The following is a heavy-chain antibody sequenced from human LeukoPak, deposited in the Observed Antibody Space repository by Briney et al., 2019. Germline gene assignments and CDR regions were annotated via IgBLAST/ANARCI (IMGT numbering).Heavy chain of an antibody. CDR1: GYSFTSYW. Sequence: GESLKISCKGSGYSFTSYWIGWVRQMPGKGLEWMGIIYPGYSDTRYSPSFQGQVTISADKSISTAYLQWSSLKASDTAMYCCARLLGYCSSTSCYMNWFDPWGQGTLVTVSS. CDR3: ARLLGYCSSTSCYMNWFDP. CDR2: IYPGYSDT. J-gene: IGHJ5*02. V-gene: IGHV5-51*01. D-gene: IGHD2-2*02.